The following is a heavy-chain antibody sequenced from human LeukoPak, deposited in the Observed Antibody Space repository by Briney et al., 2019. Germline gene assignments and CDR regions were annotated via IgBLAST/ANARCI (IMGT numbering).Heavy chain of an antibody. Sequence: SETLSLTCTVSGGSISSGDYYWSWIRQPPGKGLEWIAYKYYSGSTYYNPSLKSRVTLSADTCKQQLSLQLNCVTGAGPVDDYCARPYYYDSRIDPWGQGILVTVSS. D-gene: IGHD3-22*01. CDR1: GGSISSGDYY. V-gene: IGHV4-30-4*01. J-gene: IGHJ5*02. CDR2: KYYSGST. CDR3: ARPYYYDSRIDP.